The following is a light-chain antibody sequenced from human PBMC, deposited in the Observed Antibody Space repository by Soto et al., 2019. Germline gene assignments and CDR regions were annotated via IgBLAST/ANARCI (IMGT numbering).Light chain of an antibody. CDR1: QSINAW. CDR2: DVS. J-gene: IGKJ1*01. Sequence: DIQMTQAPSTTSASVGARVTITCRASQSINAWLAWYQQKPGKAPKLLIYDVSTLDSGFPSRFNGSASGTEFTSTISRLESDDFATYYCQQYHRYSTFGQGTKVDIK. CDR3: QQYHRYST. V-gene: IGKV1-5*01.